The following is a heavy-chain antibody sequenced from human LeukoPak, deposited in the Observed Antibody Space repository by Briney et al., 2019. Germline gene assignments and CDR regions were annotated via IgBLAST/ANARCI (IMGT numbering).Heavy chain of an antibody. J-gene: IGHJ6*02. Sequence: ASVKVSCKASGYTFTSYYMHWVRQAPGQGLEWMGIINPSGGSTSYAQKFQGRVTMTRDTSTSTVYMELSSLRSEDTAVYYCARDSMGYYYYYGMDVWGQGTTVTVSS. CDR3: ARDSMGYYYYYGMDV. CDR1: GYTFTSYY. V-gene: IGHV1-46*01. CDR2: INPSGGST.